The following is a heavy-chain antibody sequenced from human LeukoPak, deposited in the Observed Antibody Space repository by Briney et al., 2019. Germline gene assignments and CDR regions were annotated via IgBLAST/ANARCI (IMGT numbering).Heavy chain of an antibody. J-gene: IGHJ4*02. CDR1: GFTVSSNY. CDR2: ICSGGST. V-gene: IGHV3-53*01. D-gene: IGHD4-17*01. Sequence: GGSLRLSCAASGFTVSSNYMSWVRQAPGKGLEWVSVICSGGSTYYADSVKGRFTISRDNSKNTLYLQMNSLRAEDTAVYYCARDLGDYIFDYWGQGTLVTVSS. CDR3: ARDLGDYIFDY.